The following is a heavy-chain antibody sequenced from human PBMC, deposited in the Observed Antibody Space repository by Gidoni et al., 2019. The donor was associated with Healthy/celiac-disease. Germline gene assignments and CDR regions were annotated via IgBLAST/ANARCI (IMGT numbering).Heavy chain of an antibody. CDR3: ARDHCSGGSCYLDY. V-gene: IGHV1-69*08. CDR2: IIPILGIA. J-gene: IGHJ4*02. CDR1: GGTFSSYT. D-gene: IGHD2-15*01. Sequence: QVQLVQSGAEVKKPGSSVKVSCKASGGTFSSYTISWVRQAPGQGLEWMGRIIPILGIANYAQKFQGRVTITADKSTSTAYMELSSLRSEDTAVYYCARDHCSGGSCYLDYWGQGTLVTVSS.